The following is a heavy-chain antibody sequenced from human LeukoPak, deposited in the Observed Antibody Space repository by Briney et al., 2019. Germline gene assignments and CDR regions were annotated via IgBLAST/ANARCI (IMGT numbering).Heavy chain of an antibody. Sequence: GGSLRLSCAASGFTFGGFAMAWVRPTPGKGLEWVSGILAGGSSTYYIDSVKGRFTISRDNSKNTLYLQRNSLRAEDTAVYYCAKMGWYYDSSGYYFDYWGQGTLVTVSS. CDR3: AKMGWYYDSSGYYFDY. CDR1: GFTFGGFA. V-gene: IGHV3-23*01. CDR2: ILAGGSST. D-gene: IGHD3-22*01. J-gene: IGHJ4*02.